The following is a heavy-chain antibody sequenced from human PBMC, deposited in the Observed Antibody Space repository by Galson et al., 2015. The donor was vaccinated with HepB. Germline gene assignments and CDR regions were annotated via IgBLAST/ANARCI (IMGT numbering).Heavy chain of an antibody. CDR2: TYYRSKWSN. V-gene: IGHV6-1*01. CDR1: GDSVSSNTVG. CDR3: ARSIHLGRGFDS. J-gene: IGHJ5*01. Sequence: ISGDSVSSNTVGWNWIRQSPSRGLEWLGRTYYRSKWSNDYAESVQSRITINSDTSKNQISLQLNSVTPEDTAVYYCARSIHLGRGFDSWGQGTLVTVSS. D-gene: IGHD7-27*01.